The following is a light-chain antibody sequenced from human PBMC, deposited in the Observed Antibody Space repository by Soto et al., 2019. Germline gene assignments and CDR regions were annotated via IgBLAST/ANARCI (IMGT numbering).Light chain of an antibody. CDR1: QSVSGSC. CDR3: QQYGSSPFT. J-gene: IGKJ3*01. CDR2: GAS. Sequence: KVLTQSPGTLSLSPGERATLSCRASQSVSGSCLAWYQQKPGQAPRLLTYGASSRATGIPDRFSGSGSGTDFTLTFSRLEPEDFAVYYCQQYGSSPFTFGPGTKVDIK. V-gene: IGKV3-20*01.